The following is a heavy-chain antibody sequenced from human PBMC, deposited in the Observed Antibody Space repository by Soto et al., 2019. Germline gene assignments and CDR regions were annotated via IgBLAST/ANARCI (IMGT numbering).Heavy chain of an antibody. D-gene: IGHD1-26*01. Sequence: GGSLRLSCAASGFIFSGYWMSWVRQAPGKGLEWVANIKQDGNEKYYVDSVKGRFTISRDNAKNSLYLQMNSLRAEDTAVYYCASQYLSGSSLTRLYYF. V-gene: IGHV3-7*01. J-gene: IGHJ4*01. CDR3: ASQYLSGSSLTRLYYF. CDR2: IKQDGNEK. CDR1: GFIFSGYW.